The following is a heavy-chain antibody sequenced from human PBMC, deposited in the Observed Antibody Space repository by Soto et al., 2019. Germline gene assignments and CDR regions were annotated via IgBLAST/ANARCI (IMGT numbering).Heavy chain of an antibody. CDR2: IIPIFGTA. D-gene: IGHD2-15*01. CDR1: GGTFSSYA. J-gene: IGHJ4*02. V-gene: IGHV1-69*01. CDR3: ARGRDIVVVVAAVGFDF. Sequence: QVQLVQSGAEVKKPGSSVKVSCKASGGTFSSYAIIWVRQAPGQGLEWMGGIIPIFGTANYAQKFQGRVTITADESTSTAYMDLSSLRSEDTAVYYCARGRDIVVVVAAVGFDFWGQGTLVTVSS.